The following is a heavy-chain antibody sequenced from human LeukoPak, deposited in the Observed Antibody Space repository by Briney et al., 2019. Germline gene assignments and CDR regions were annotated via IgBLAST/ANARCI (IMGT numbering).Heavy chain of an antibody. J-gene: IGHJ4*02. V-gene: IGHV3-21*01. CDR1: GFTFSRHT. Sequence: GGSLRLSCAASGFTFSRHTMNWDRQAPGKGLEWVSSISSTGSYIYYAESLKGRFTVSRDNAKNYVYLQMNSLRVDDTAVYYCARAERLLEWLLDSWGQGTLVTVSS. D-gene: IGHD3-3*01. CDR2: ISSTGSYI. CDR3: ARAERLLEWLLDS.